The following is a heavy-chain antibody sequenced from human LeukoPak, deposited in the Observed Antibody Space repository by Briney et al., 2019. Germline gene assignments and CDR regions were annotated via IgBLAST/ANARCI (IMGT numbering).Heavy chain of an antibody. J-gene: IGHJ4*02. V-gene: IGHV4-39*01. CDR1: GGSIRSSSYY. Sequence: SETLSLTCTVSGGSIRSSSYYWGWIRQPPGKGLEWIGSIYYSGSTYYNPSLKSRVTISVDTSKNQFSLKLNSVTAADTAVYYCARRTPRHALKGYYFDYWGQGTLVTVSS. CDR2: IYYSGST. CDR3: ARRTPRHALKGYYFDY.